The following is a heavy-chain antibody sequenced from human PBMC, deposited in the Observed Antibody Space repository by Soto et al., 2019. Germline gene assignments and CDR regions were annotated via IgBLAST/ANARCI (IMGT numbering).Heavy chain of an antibody. CDR1: GYTFTSYA. J-gene: IGHJ4*02. V-gene: IGHV1-3*05. CDR3: ARDPMVRGETGSFDY. D-gene: IGHD3-10*01. Sequence: QVQLVQSGAEEKKPGASVKVSCKASGYTFTSYAMHWVRQAPGQRLEWMGWINAGNGNTKYSQKFQGRVTITRDTSASTAFMELSSLRSEDTAVYYCARDPMVRGETGSFDYWGQGTLVTVSS. CDR2: INAGNGNT.